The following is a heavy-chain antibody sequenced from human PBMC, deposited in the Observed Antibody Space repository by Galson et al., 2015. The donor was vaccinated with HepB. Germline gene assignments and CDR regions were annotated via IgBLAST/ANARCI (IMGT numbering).Heavy chain of an antibody. D-gene: IGHD6-13*01. J-gene: IGHJ6*02. Sequence: SLRLSCAASGFTFSSYWMSWVRQAPGKGLEWVANIKQDGSEKYYVDSVKGRFTISRDNAKNSLYLQMNSLRAEDTAVYYCARDPAGYSSSWLYYYYYYGMDVWGQGTTGTVSS. CDR2: IKQDGSEK. CDR1: GFTFSSYW. V-gene: IGHV3-7*03. CDR3: ARDPAGYSSSWLYYYYYYGMDV.